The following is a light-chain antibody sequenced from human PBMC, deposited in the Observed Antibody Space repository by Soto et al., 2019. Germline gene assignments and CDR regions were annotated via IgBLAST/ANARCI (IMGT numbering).Light chain of an antibody. CDR1: SSDVGGYNY. V-gene: IGLV2-14*03. J-gene: IGLJ1*01. Sequence: QSALTQPASVSGSPGQSITISCTGTSSDVGGYNYVSWYQQYPGKAPKLLIYEVSDRAPGISSRFSGSKSGNMASLTISGLQAEDEADYYCSSHTTSSPYVFGTGTKLTVL. CDR3: SSHTTSSPYV. CDR2: EVS.